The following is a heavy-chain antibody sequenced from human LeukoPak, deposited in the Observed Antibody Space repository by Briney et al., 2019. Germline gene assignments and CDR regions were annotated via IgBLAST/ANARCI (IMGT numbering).Heavy chain of an antibody. CDR1: GDSISRYY. J-gene: IGHJ4*02. V-gene: IGHV4-59*01. Sequence: SSETLSLTCIVSGDSISRYYWSWIRQPPGRGLEWIGYIYYSGSTNYNPSLKSRVTISVDTSKNQFSLKLSSVTAADTAVYYCASYPTAAGYGVDYWGQGTLVTVSS. D-gene: IGHD6-13*01. CDR3: ASYPTAAGYGVDY. CDR2: IYYSGST.